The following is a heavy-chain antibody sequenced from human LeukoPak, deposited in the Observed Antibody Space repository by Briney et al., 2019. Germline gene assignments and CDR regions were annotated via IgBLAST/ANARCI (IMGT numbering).Heavy chain of an antibody. CDR3: AKSIAAAAPRGMDV. D-gene: IGHD6-13*01. CDR2: ISYDGSNK. J-gene: IGHJ6*02. CDR1: GFTFSSYG. V-gene: IGHV3-30*18. Sequence: GGSLRLSCAASGFTFSSYGMHWVRQAPGKGLEWVAVISYDGSNKYYADSVKGRFTISRDNSKNTLYLQMNSLRAEDTAVYYCAKSIAAAAPRGMDVWGQGTTVTVSS.